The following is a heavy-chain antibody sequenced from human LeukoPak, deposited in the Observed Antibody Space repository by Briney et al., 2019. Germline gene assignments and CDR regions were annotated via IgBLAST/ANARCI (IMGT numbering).Heavy chain of an antibody. J-gene: IGHJ1*01. D-gene: IGHD2-2*01. V-gene: IGHV3-30*02. CDR2: IRYDASNK. CDR1: GFTFSSSG. Sequence: GGSLRLSCAASGFTFSSSGMHWVRQAPGKGLEWVAFIRYDASNKYYADSVKGRFTISRDNSKNTLYLQMNSLRAEDTAVYYCARGTYCSSTSCYGYFQHWGQGTLVTVSS. CDR3: ARGTYCSSTSCYGYFQH.